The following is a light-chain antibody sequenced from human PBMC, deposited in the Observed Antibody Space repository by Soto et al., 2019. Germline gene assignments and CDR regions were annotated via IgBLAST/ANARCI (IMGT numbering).Light chain of an antibody. Sequence: EIVLTQSPGTLSLSPGERATLSCRASQSVSSSYLAWYQKKPGQAPRLLIYAASSRATGIPDRFSGSGSGTDFTLTISRLEHEDSALYYCHQYGSSPYTFGQGTKLEIK. CDR1: QSVSSSY. CDR2: AAS. CDR3: HQYGSSPYT. J-gene: IGKJ2*01. V-gene: IGKV3-20*01.